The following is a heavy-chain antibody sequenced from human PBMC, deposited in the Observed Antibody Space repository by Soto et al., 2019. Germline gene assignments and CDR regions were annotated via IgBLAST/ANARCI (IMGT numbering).Heavy chain of an antibody. CDR1: GSTFTNYG. V-gene: IGHV1-18*04. D-gene: IGHD1-26*01. Sequence: QVQLVQSGAEVKKPGASVRVSCRASGSTFTNYGVTWVRQAPRQGLEWMGWISPYNANTKYAQKLQGRVTMSTDTSTSTASMELRSLTFDYTAVYYCATFVGASTQGLDYWGRGTLVTVSS. CDR3: ATFVGASTQGLDY. J-gene: IGHJ4*02. CDR2: ISPYNANT.